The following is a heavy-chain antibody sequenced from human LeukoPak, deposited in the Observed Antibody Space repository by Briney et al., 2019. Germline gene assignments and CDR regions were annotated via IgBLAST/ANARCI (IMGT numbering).Heavy chain of an antibody. CDR3: ARTAAAALYYYYGMDV. D-gene: IGHD6-13*01. CDR2: IYYSGST. J-gene: IGHJ6*02. V-gene: IGHV4-59*12. CDR1: GGSISSYY. Sequence: SETLSLTCTVSGGSISSYYWSWIRQPPGKGLEWIGYIYYSGSTYYNPSLKSRVTISVDTSKNQFSLKLSSVTAADTAAYYCARTAAAALYYYYGMDVWGQGTTVTVSS.